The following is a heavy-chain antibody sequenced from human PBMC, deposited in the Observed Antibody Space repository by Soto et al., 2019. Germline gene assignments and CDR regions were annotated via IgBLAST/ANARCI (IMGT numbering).Heavy chain of an antibody. CDR3: ARDGEEEGAVHNCFDP. J-gene: IGHJ5*02. CDR2: IWYDGSNK. D-gene: IGHD1-26*01. Sequence: QVQLVESGGGVVEPGRSLRLSCAASGFTFSSYGMHWVRQAPGKGLEWVAVIWYDGSNKYYADAVKGRCTISRDSSKNRLYLEMNSVRAEDTAVYYSARDGEEEGAVHNCFDPWGQGTLVTVSS. CDR1: GFTFSSYG. V-gene: IGHV3-33*01.